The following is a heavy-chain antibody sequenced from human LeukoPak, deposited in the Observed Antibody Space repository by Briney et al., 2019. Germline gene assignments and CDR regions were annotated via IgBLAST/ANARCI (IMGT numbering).Heavy chain of an antibody. CDR2: INHSGST. CDR3: ARGGFIMITFGGVIASPDYYYGMDV. Sequence: SETLSLTCAVYGGSFSGYYWSWIRQPPGKGLEWIGEINHSGSTNYNPSLKSRVTISVDTSKNQFPLKLSSVTAADTAVYYCARGGFIMITFGGVIASPDYYYGMDVWGQGTTVTVSS. D-gene: IGHD3-16*02. V-gene: IGHV4-34*01. CDR1: GGSFSGYY. J-gene: IGHJ6*02.